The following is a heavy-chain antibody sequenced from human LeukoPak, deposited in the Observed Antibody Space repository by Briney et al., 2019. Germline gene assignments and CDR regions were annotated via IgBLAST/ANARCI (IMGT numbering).Heavy chain of an antibody. CDR3: AKPNSGDSGWYGPNY. J-gene: IGHJ4*02. V-gene: IGHV3-43*01. Sequence: PGGSLRLSCAASGLIFDDYTMHWVRQAPGKGLEWVSLISRNGAATKYADSVKGRFTISRDNSKNTLYLQMNSLRAEDTAVYYCAKPNSGDSGWYGPNYWGQGTLVTVSS. CDR1: GLIFDDYT. CDR2: ISRNGAAT. D-gene: IGHD6-19*01.